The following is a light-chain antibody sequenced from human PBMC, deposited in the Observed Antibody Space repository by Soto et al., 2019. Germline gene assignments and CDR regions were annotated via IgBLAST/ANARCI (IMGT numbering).Light chain of an antibody. J-gene: IGKJ1*01. CDR2: TAS. CDR3: QQTYTTPVT. V-gene: IGKV1-39*01. CDR1: QNINIY. Sequence: DIQMTQSPSSLSASVGDSVTITCRASQNINIYLSCSQQKPGKAPKLLIYTASNLQSGVPSRFSGSGSGTDFTLTISSLQPEDFATYYCQQTYTTPVTFGQGTKVEVK.